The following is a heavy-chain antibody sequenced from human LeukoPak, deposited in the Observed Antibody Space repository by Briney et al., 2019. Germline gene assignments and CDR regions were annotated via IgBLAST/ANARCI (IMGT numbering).Heavy chain of an antibody. CDR2: IYYSGST. CDR3: ASPSLHRELRSVFDY. J-gene: IGHJ4*02. Sequence: SETLSLTCTVSGGSVNSGSYYWRWIRQPPGKGLEWIGYIYYSGSTNYNPSLKSRVTISVDTSKNQFSLKLSSVTAADTAVYYCASPSLHRELRSVFDYWGQGTLVTVSS. D-gene: IGHD4-17*01. CDR1: GGSVNSGSYY. V-gene: IGHV4-61*01.